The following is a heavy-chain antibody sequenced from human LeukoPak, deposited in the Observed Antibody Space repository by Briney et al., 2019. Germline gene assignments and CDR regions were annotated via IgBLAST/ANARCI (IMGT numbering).Heavy chain of an antibody. CDR3: ARHPFPGSYYRY. CDR2: IYYSGST. J-gene: IGHJ4*02. Sequence: SETLSLTCTVSGDSISSTTYYCAWIRQPPGKGLEWIGSIYYSGSTYYNPSLKSRVTISVDTSKNQFSLKLSSVTAADTAVYYCARHPFPGSYYRYWGQGTLVTVSS. CDR1: GDSISSTTYY. V-gene: IGHV4-39*01. D-gene: IGHD1-26*01.